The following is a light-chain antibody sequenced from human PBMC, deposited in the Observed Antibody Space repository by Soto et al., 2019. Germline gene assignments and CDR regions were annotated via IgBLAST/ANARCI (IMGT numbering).Light chain of an antibody. CDR2: MGS. J-gene: IGKJ4*01. V-gene: IGKV2-28*01. Sequence: EIVMTQSPLSLSVTPGEPASISCRSSQSLLHSNGYNCLDWYLQKPGQSPQLLIHMGSSRAPGVPDRFSGSGSGTDFTLKISRVAADDVGVYYCMQALPPPPTFGGGTKVEIK. CDR3: MQALPPPPT. CDR1: QSLLHSNGYNC.